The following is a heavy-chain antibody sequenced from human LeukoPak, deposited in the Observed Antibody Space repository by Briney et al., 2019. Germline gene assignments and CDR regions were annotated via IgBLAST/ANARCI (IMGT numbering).Heavy chain of an antibody. V-gene: IGHV1-46*01. CDR2: INPSGGST. CDR1: GYTFTSYY. Sequence: ASVKVSCKASGYTFTSYYMHWVRQAPGQGLEWMGLINPSGGSTSYAQKFQGRVTMTRDMSTSTVYMELSSLRSEDTAVYYCARGGVTYYYDSSGYYLFDYWGQGTLVTVSS. J-gene: IGHJ4*02. CDR3: ARGGVTYYYDSSGYYLFDY. D-gene: IGHD3-22*01.